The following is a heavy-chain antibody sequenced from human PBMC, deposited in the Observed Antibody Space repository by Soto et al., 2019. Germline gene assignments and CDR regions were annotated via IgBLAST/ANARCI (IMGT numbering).Heavy chain of an antibody. CDR2: MQPSTGRT. CDR3: ARGVSAGVDY. D-gene: IGHD1-26*01. CDR1: GYSFTSLD. Sequence: ASVKVSCKASGYSFTSLDINWVRQTAGQGLEWMGWMQPSTGRTGYAQKFQGRVTMTRDTSINTAYMELTTLTSDDKAFYYCARGVSAGVDYWGQGTLVTVSS. J-gene: IGHJ4*02. V-gene: IGHV1-8*01.